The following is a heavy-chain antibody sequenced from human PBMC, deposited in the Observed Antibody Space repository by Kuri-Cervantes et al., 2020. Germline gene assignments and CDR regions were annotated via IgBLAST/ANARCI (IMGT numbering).Heavy chain of an antibody. J-gene: IGHJ4*02. Sequence: SETLSLTCIVSGGSISSYYWTWIRQPPGKGLEWIGYIFYSGSTNYNPSLKSRVTISVDTSKNQFSLKLSSVTAADTAVYYCASTPGVVVPAAMGVGRDYFDYWGQGTLVTVSS. CDR3: ASTPGVVVPAAMGVGRDYFDY. CDR2: IFYSGST. V-gene: IGHV4-59*08. CDR1: GGSISSYY. D-gene: IGHD2-2*01.